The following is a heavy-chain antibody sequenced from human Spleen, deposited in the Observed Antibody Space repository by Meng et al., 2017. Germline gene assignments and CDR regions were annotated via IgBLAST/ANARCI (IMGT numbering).Heavy chain of an antibody. Sequence: QVHLQQWCPGLLKPSETLSLTCVVSGGSFSDYYWSWIRQPPGKGLEWIGEINHSGSTNYNPSLESRATISVDTSQNNLSLKLSSVTAADSAVYVCARGPTTMAHDFDYWGQGTLVTVSS. J-gene: IGHJ4*02. CDR2: INHSGST. D-gene: IGHD4-11*01. V-gene: IGHV4-34*01. CDR3: ARGPTTMAHDFDY. CDR1: GGSFSDYY.